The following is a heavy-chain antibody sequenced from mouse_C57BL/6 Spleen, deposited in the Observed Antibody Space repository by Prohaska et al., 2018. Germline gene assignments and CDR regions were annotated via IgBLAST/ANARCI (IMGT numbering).Heavy chain of an antibody. CDR3: TGPGSSLGD. D-gene: IGHD1-1*01. CDR2: IRLKSDNYAT. V-gene: IGHV6-3*01. J-gene: IGHJ2*01. CDR1: GFTFSNYW. Sequence: EVKLEESGGGLVQPGGSMKLSCVASGFTFSNYWMNLVRQSPAKGLEWVAQIRLKSDNYATHYAESVKGRFTISRDDSKSSVYLQMNNVRAEDTGIYYCTGPGSSLGDWGQGTTLTVSS.